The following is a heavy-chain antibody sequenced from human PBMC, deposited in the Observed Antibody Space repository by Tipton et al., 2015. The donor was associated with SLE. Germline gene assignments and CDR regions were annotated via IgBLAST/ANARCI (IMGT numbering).Heavy chain of an antibody. CDR2: FYDSGST. CDR3: ARVDSTDWWSDP. D-gene: IGHD2-2*01. V-gene: IGHV4-59*01. Sequence: TLSLTCSVSGGSISRYSWSWIRQPPGKGLEWIGCFYDSGSTIYNPSLKSRVAISEDTSTNQFSLRLSSVTAADTAVYYCARVDSTDWWSDPWGQGTLVTVSS. J-gene: IGHJ5*02. CDR1: GGSISRYS.